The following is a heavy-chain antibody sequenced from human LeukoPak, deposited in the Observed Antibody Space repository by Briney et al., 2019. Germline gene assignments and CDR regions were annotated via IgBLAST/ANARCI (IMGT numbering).Heavy chain of an antibody. Sequence: GGSLRLSCAASGFKLIGYSMNTVRQAPGKGLEWVSYINSSSGTIIYADSVKGRFTISRDNAKNSLYLQMNSLRAEDTAVYYCAKEGDNTGYRYFDDWGQGTLVTVSS. CDR1: GFKLIGYS. D-gene: IGHD3-22*01. V-gene: IGHV3-48*04. J-gene: IGHJ4*02. CDR3: AKEGDNTGYRYFDD. CDR2: INSSSGTI.